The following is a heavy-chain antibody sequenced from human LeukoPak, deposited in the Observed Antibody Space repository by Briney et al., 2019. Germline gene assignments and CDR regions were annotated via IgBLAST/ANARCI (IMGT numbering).Heavy chain of an antibody. CDR2: INPNSGDT. V-gene: IGHV1-2*06. Sequence: ASVKVSCKASGYIFTGYYMHWVRQAPGQGLEWMGRINPNSGDTNSAQKFQGRITMTRDTSISTAYMEPSRLRSDDTAMYYCARDDYVWGSYRSGDYWGQGTLVTVSS. CDR1: GYIFTGYY. D-gene: IGHD3-16*02. CDR3: ARDDYVWGSYRSGDY. J-gene: IGHJ4*02.